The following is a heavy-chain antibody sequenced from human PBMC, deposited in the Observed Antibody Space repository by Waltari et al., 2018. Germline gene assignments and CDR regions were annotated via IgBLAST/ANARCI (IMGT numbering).Heavy chain of an antibody. CDR1: GGAFDSYY. CDR3: ARGHPRFDYEKSDYYAYWFDP. CDR2: VNPTGSS. J-gene: IGHJ5*02. Sequence: QVELQQWGAGLLRPSETLSLTCSVSGGAFDSYYWTWIRQAPGRGLELLGEVNPTGSSNYNPSLKSRLSVSGETSRNQVSLKMTSVTGADTAVYFCARGHPRFDYEKSDYYAYWFDPWGQGTQVTVSS. V-gene: IGHV4-34*01. D-gene: IGHD3-22*01.